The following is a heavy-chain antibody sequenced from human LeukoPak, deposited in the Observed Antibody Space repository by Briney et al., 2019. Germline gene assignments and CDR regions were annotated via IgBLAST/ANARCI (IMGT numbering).Heavy chain of an antibody. D-gene: IGHD3-22*01. V-gene: IGHV4-59*01. CDR1: GGSISSYY. J-gene: IGHJ3*02. CDR2: IYYSGST. Sequence: SETLSLTCTVSGGSISSYYWSWIRQPPGKGLEWIGYIYYSGSTNYNPSLKSRVTISVDTSKNQFSLKLSSVTAADTAVYYRARDRPPSYYYDSSGLDAFDIWGQGTMVTVSS. CDR3: ARDRPPSYYYDSSGLDAFDI.